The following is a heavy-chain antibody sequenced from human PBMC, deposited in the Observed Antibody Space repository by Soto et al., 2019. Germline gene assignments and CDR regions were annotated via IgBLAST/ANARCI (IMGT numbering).Heavy chain of an antibody. CDR2: IKSKTDGGTP. CDR1: GFTFSNAW. J-gene: IGHJ4*02. V-gene: IGHV3-15*01. Sequence: EVQLVESGGGLVKPGVSLRLSCAASGFTFSNAWMSWVRPAPGQGLELVGRIKSKTDGGTPDYAAPVKGRFTISRDDSKNTLYLQMNSLKTEDTAVYYCTTGRGPDTIFGDKSVGYWGQGTLVTVSS. D-gene: IGHD3-3*01. CDR3: TTGRGPDTIFGDKSVGY.